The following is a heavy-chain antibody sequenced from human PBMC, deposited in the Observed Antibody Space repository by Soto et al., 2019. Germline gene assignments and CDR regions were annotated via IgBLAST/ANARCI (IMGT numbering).Heavy chain of an antibody. J-gene: IGHJ6*02. CDR1: GFTFSSYS. CDR2: ISSSSSTI. CDR3: ASLLGGYSYGALDYYCGMDV. V-gene: IGHV3-48*02. D-gene: IGHD5-18*01. Sequence: EVQLVESGGGLVQPGRSLRLSCAASGFTFSSYSMNWVRQAPGKGLEWVSYISSSSSTIYYADSVKGRFTISRDNAKNALYLQMNSLRDEDTAVYYCASLLGGYSYGALDYYCGMDVWGQGTTFTVSS.